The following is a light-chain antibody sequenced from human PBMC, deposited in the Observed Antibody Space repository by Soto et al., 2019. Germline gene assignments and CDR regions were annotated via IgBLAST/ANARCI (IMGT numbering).Light chain of an antibody. V-gene: IGKV1-9*01. CDR2: AAS. J-gene: IGKJ1*01. CDR3: QQLSSYPVT. Sequence: IQLTQSPSSLSASVGDRVTITCRASQYIGIYLAWYQQKPGKAPNLLIYAASSLQRGVPSRFSGSGSGTDFTLTIRSLQPEDFATYHCQQLSSYPVTFGQGTKVDIK. CDR1: QYIGIY.